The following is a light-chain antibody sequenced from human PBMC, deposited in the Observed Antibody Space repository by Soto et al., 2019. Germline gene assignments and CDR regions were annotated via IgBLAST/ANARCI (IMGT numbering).Light chain of an antibody. V-gene: IGLV2-14*01. J-gene: IGLJ3*02. Sequence: QSVVTQPASVSGSPGQPITISCTGTSSDVGGYKYVSWYQQKPGKAPKLMIYDVNNRPSGVSNRFSGSKSGNTASLTISGLQAEDEADYYCSSYASSSTLVFGGGTKVTVL. CDR3: SSYASSSTLV. CDR1: SSDVGGYKY. CDR2: DVN.